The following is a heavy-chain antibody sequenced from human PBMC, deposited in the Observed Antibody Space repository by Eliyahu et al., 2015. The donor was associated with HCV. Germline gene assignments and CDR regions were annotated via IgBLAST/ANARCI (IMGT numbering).Heavy chain of an antibody. J-gene: IGHJ4*02. Sequence: QVQLVQSGAEVREPGASVKVSCKASGYTLTNYNMNWVRQAPGQGLEWMGIINPSVGTTGYAQNFQGRLTMTRDTSTSTVYMELSSLRSEDTAVYYCARDFYGSGSFSSSDYWGQGTLVTVSS. D-gene: IGHD3-10*01. CDR3: ARDFYGSGSFSSSDY. CDR2: INPSVGTT. CDR1: GYTLTNYN. V-gene: IGHV1-46*01.